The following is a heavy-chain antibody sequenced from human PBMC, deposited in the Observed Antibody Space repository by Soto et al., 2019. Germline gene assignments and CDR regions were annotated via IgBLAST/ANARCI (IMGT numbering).Heavy chain of an antibody. CDR2: ISSDGTTT. CDR3: AIQDCTNDVCLEAAVTVGGALES. J-gene: IGHJ1*01. D-gene: IGHD2-8*01. CDR1: GFTFRKFW. V-gene: IGHV3-74*01. Sequence: EAQLVQSGGGLAQPGKSLRLSCAASGFTFRKFWMHWVRQVPGKGPVWVSYISSDGTTTDYADSVKGRYTISRDNAKDTLYLQMSRLRAEDAAVYYCAIQDCTNDVCLEAAVTVGGALESWGQGTLVTVSS.